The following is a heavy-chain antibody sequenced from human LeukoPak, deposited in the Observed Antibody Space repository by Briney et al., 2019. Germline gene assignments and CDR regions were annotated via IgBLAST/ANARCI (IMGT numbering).Heavy chain of an antibody. CDR1: GFTFSNYV. CDR2: ISGGGGST. Sequence: GGSLRLSCAASGFTFSNYVMSWVRQAPGKGLEWVSSISGGGGSTYYADSVKGRFTISRDNSKNTLYLQMNSLRAEDTAVYYCAKGYYDSSGYTYGFDIWGQGTMVTVSS. D-gene: IGHD3-22*01. CDR3: AKGYYDSSGYTYGFDI. V-gene: IGHV3-23*01. J-gene: IGHJ3*02.